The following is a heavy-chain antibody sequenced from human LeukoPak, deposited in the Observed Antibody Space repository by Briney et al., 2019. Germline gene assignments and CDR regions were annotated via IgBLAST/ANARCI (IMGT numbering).Heavy chain of an antibody. CDR1: GGTFSSYA. CDR3: ARVWFPGIAADTTGYNWFDP. J-gene: IGHJ5*02. Sequence: ASVKVSCKASGGTFSSYAISWVRQAPGQGLEWMGGIIPIFGTANYAQKFQGRVTITADESTSTAYMELSSLRSEDTAVYYCARVWFPGIAADTTGYNWFDPWGKGTLVTVSS. D-gene: IGHD6-13*01. CDR2: IIPIFGTA. V-gene: IGHV1-69*13.